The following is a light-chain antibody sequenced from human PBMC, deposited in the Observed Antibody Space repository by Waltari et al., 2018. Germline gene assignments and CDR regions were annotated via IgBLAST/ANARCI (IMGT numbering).Light chain of an antibody. J-gene: IGKJ2*01. CDR1: QSVNNF. CDR2: VAS. CDR3: QHYNNWPPMYT. V-gene: IGKV3-15*01. Sequence: EIVMTQSPATLSVSPGARATLSCRASQSVNNFLAWYQKKPGQAPRLLIYVASTRATVIPARFSGSGSGTVFTLTISSLHSEDFAVYYCQHYNNWPPMYTFGQGTKLEIK.